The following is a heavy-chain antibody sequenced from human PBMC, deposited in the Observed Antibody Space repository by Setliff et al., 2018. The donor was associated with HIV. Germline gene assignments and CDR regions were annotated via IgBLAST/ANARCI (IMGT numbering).Heavy chain of an antibody. V-gene: IGHV4-59*01. CDR3: ASETATGQI. CDR2: ISYSGST. CDR1: GGSISSYY. D-gene: IGHD6-13*01. Sequence: LSLTCTVSGGSISSYYWSWIRQPPGKGLEWIAYISYSGSTNYNPSLQSRVTISADTSKNQFSLKLNSVTAADTAVYYCASETATGQIWGQGTLVTVSS. J-gene: IGHJ4*02.